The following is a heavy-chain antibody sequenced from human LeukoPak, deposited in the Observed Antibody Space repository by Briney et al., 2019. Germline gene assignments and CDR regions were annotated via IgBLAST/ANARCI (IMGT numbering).Heavy chain of an antibody. V-gene: IGHV3-23*01. J-gene: IGHJ4*02. Sequence: GSLRLSCAASGFTFTSYAMSWVRQAPRKGLEWVSSISGSGGSTYYADSVKGRSTISRDNSKNTLYLQMNSLRAEDTAVYYCAKEQGQQLVLNPFDYWGQGTLVTVSS. CDR1: GFTFTSYA. CDR2: ISGSGGST. D-gene: IGHD6-13*01. CDR3: AKEQGQQLVLNPFDY.